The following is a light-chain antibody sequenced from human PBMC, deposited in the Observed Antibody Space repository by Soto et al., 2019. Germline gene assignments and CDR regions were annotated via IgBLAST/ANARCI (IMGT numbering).Light chain of an antibody. V-gene: IGKV3-11*01. CDR2: DAS. CDR1: QSVSSY. Sequence: EIVLTQSPATLSWSPGERATLSCRASQSVSSYLAWYQQKPGQAPRLLIYDASNRATGIPARFSGSGSGTDFTLTISSLEPEDFAVYYCQQRSNWTFGQGTKV. CDR3: QQRSNWT. J-gene: IGKJ1*01.